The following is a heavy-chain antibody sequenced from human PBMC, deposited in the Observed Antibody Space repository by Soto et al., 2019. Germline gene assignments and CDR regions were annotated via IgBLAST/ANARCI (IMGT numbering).Heavy chain of an antibody. CDR2: ISYDGSNK. J-gene: IGHJ4*02. D-gene: IGHD3-10*01. CDR3: MTVTAVGSQWFGLHPLGPFDY. Sequence: GGSLRLSCTASRFRFHSYGMHWVRQAPGKGLEWLAVISYDGSNKYYADSVKGRFTISRDNSKSTLYLQMDSLRPEDTAVYHCMTVTAVGSQWFGLHPLGPFDYWGQGTLVTSPQ. CDR1: RFRFHSYG. V-gene: IGHV3-30*03.